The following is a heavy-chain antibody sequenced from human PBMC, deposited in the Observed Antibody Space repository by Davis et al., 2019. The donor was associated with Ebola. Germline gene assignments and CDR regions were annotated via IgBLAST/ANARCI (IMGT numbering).Heavy chain of an antibody. V-gene: IGHV4-39*01. CDR2: IYYSGST. D-gene: IGHD6-13*01. J-gene: IGHJ4*02. CDR3: ARHGTHSSSWHY. Sequence: MPGGSLRLSCTVSGGSISSSSYYWGWIRQPPGKGLEWIGSIYYSGSTYYNPSLKSRVTISVDTSKNQFSLKLSSVTAADTAVYYCARHGTHSSSWHYWGQGTLVTVSS. CDR1: GGSISSSSYY.